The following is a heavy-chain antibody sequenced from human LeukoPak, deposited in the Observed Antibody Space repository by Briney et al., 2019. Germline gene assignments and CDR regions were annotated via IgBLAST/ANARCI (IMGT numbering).Heavy chain of an antibody. J-gene: IGHJ3*02. CDR2: IIPIFGTA. CDR3: ARGRYYDFWSGPKNAFDI. V-gene: IGHV1-69*13. CDR1: GGTFSSYA. D-gene: IGHD3-3*01. Sequence: SVKVSCKASGGTFSSYAISWVRHAPGQGLEWMGGIIPIFGTANYAQKSQGRVTITADESTSTAYMELSSLRSEDAAVYYCARGRYYDFWSGPKNAFDIWGQGTMVTVSS.